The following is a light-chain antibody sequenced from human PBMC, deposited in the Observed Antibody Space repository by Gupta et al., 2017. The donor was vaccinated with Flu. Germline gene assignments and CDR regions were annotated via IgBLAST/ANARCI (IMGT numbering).Light chain of an antibody. CDR3: QTWGTDNWV. CDR2: LTSDGSH. Sequence: QLVLTQSPSASASLGAAVKLTCTLSSGHSNYAIAWHQQQPEKGPRYLMKLTSDGSHIKGDGIPDRFSGSSSGAERYLTISSLQSEDEAYYYCQTWGTDNWVFGGGTKLTVL. J-gene: IGLJ3*02. V-gene: IGLV4-69*01. CDR1: SGHSNYA.